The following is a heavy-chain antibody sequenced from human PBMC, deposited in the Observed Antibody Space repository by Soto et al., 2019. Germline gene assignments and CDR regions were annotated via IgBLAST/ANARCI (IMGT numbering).Heavy chain of an antibody. J-gene: IGHJ5*02. CDR2: ISSSSSTI. D-gene: IGHD6-13*01. V-gene: IGHV3-48*01. Sequence: EVQLVESGGGLVQPGGSLRLSCAASGFTFSSYSMNWVRQAPVKGLEWVSYISSSSSTIYYADSVKGRSTISRDNAKNSLYLQMNRLRAEDTAVYSCASLPARIAEIGLFDPWGQGTLVTVSS. CDR1: GFTFSSYS. CDR3: ASLPARIAEIGLFDP.